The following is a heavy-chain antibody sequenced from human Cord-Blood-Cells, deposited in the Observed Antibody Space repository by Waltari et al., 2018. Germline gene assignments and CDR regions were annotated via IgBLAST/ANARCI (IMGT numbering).Heavy chain of an antibody. CDR3: ARHAPTRNWGRYWYFDL. V-gene: IGHV4-39*01. D-gene: IGHD7-27*01. CDR1: GGSLSSSSYS. J-gene: IGHJ2*01. CDR2: IYYSGSN. Sequence: QLQLQESGPGLVKPSETLSLTCTVSGGSLSSSSYSWGWIRQPPGKGLEWIGSIYYSGSNYYNPSLKSRVTISVDTSKNQFSLKLSSVTAADTAVYYCARHAPTRNWGRYWYFDLWGRGTLVTVSS.